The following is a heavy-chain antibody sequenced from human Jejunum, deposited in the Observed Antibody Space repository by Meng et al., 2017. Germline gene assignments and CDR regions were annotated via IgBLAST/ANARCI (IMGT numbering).Heavy chain of an antibody. Sequence: GESLKISCEASGFSFGGSEMYWVRRAPGKGLEWVSYITSDGSYIDYADSVKGRFTVSRDNAKKSLFLQMNRLRVDDTAAYYCGADNWGPGTLVNVSS. J-gene: IGHJ4*02. CDR1: GFSFGGSE. V-gene: IGHV3-21*04. CDR2: ITSDGSYI. CDR3: GADN.